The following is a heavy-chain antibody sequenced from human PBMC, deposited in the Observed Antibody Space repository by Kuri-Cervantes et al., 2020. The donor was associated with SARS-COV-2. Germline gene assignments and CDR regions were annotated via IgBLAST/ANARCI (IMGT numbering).Heavy chain of an antibody. J-gene: IGHJ5*02. Sequence: SETLSLTCTVSGYSISSGYYWGWIRQPPGKGLEWIGSIYHSGSTYYNPSLKSRVTISVDTSKNQFSLKLSSVTAADTAVYYCARHTSLYCSSTSCYFSNWFDPWGQGTLVTVSS. CDR3: ARHTSLYCSSTSCYFSNWFDP. V-gene: IGHV4-38-2*02. CDR2: IYHSGST. CDR1: GYSISSGYY. D-gene: IGHD2-2*01.